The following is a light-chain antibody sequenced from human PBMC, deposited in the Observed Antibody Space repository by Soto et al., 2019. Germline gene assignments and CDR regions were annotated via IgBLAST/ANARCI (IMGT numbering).Light chain of an antibody. V-gene: IGLV2-8*01. CDR3: TSYGGSNVV. CDR2: EVS. CDR1: SSDVGGFNY. Sequence: QSALTQPPSASGSPGQSVTISCTGTSSDVGGFNYVSWYQHHPGKAPKFMLYEVSKRPSGVPDRFSGSKSGNTPSLTVSGLQAEDVADHYCTSYGGSNVVFAGGTKVTVL. J-gene: IGLJ2*01.